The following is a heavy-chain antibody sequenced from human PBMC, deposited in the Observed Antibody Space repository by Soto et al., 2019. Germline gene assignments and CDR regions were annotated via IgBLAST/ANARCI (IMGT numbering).Heavy chain of an antibody. CDR1: GFSLSTSGVG. CDR3: APSPYNSSSYYFDS. D-gene: IGHD6-6*01. CDR2: IYWDGDK. J-gene: IGHJ4*02. V-gene: IGHV2-5*02. Sequence: QITLKESGPTLVKPTQTLTLTCTFSGFSLSTSGVGVGWIRQPPGEALEWLALIYWDGDKRNSPSLKSRLTIXRXNXXNEVVLTMTNMDPVDTATYYCAPSPYNSSSYYFDSWGQGTPVTVSS.